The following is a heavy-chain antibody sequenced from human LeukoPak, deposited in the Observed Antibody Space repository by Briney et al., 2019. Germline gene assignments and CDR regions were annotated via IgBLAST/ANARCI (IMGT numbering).Heavy chain of an antibody. V-gene: IGHV4-59*01. J-gene: IGHJ3*02. CDR2: IYYSGST. CDR3: ARDLHYYYDRSGSTRGAFDI. Sequence: SETLSLTCTVSGGSMSSYYWSWIRQPPGKGLEWIGHIYYSGSTNYNPSLKSRVTISVDTSKKQFSLKVNSMTAADTAVYYCARDLHYYYDRSGSTRGAFDIWGQGTVVTVSS. D-gene: IGHD3-22*01. CDR1: GGSMSSYY.